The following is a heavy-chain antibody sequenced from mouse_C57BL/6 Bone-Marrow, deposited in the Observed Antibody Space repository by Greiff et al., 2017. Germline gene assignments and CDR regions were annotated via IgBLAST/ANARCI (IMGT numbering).Heavy chain of an antibody. CDR1: GFTFSDYG. CDR3: ARQGTTVVATDAMDY. J-gene: IGHJ4*01. V-gene: IGHV5-17*01. CDR2: ISRGSSTI. Sequence: EVMLVESGGGLVKPGGSLKLSCAASGFTFSDYGMHWVRQAPEKGLEWVAYISRGSSTIYYADTVKGRFTISSDNAKDTLFLQMTSRRSEDTAMYYCARQGTTVVATDAMDYWGQGTSVTVSS. D-gene: IGHD1-1*01.